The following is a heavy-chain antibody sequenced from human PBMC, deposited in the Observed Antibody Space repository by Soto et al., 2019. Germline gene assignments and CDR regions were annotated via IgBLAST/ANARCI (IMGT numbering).Heavy chain of an antibody. D-gene: IGHD2-8*01. CDR2: IYNGATT. J-gene: IGHJ5*01. V-gene: IGHV4-4*09. Sequence: SETLSLTCIVSGGSISSYYWTWTRQPPGKGLEWIGCIYNGATTNYNPSLKSRVTISVDTSKNQFSLKLTSVTPDDTAVYYCVRLIGNSWLDSWGQGTLVT. CDR3: VRLIGNSWLDS. CDR1: GGSISSYY.